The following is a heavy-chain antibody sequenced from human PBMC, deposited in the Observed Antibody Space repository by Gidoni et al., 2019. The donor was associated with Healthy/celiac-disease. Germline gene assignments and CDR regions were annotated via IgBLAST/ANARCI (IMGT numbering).Heavy chain of an antibody. CDR2: IWYDGSNK. CDR1: GFTFSSYG. D-gene: IGHD2-2*01. CDR3: ARGGLGYCSSTSCYEADY. J-gene: IGHJ4*02. V-gene: IGHV3-33*01. Sequence: QVQLVESGGGVVQPGRSLRLSCAASGFTFSSYGMHWVRQAPGKGLEWVAVIWYDGSNKYYADSVKGRFTISRDNSKNTLYLQMNSLRAEDTAVYYCARGGLGYCSSTSCYEADYWGQGTLVTVSS.